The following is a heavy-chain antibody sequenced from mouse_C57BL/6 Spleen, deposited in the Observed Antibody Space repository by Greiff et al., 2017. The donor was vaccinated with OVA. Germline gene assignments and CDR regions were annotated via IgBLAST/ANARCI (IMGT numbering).Heavy chain of an antibody. CDR2: ISDGGSYT. J-gene: IGHJ4*01. V-gene: IGHV5-4*01. CDR1: GFTFSSYA. D-gene: IGHD1-1*01. CDR3: ARDYYGSSYDYYAMDY. Sequence: EVKLVESGGGLVKPGGSLKLSCAASGFTFSSYAMSWVRQTPEKRLEWVATISDGGSYTYYPDNVKGRFTISRDNAKNNLYLQKSHLKSEDTAMYYCARDYYGSSYDYYAMDYWGQGTSVTVSS.